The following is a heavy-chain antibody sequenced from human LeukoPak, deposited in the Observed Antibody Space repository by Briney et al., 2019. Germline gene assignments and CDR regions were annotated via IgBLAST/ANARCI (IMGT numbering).Heavy chain of an antibody. CDR2: ISWNSGSI. D-gene: IGHD6-13*01. CDR3: AKDMGRGSWYYYYYGMDV. CDR1: GFTFDDYA. J-gene: IGHJ6*02. V-gene: IGHV3-9*01. Sequence: PGGSLRLSCAASGFTFDDYAMHWVRQAPGKGLEWVSGISWNSGSIGYADSVKGRFTISRDNAKNSLYLQMNSLRAEDTALYYCAKDMGRGSWYYYYYGMDVWGQGTTVTVSS.